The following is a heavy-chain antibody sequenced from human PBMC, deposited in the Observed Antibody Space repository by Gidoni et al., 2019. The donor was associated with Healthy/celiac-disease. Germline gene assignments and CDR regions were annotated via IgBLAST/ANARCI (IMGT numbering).Heavy chain of an antibody. CDR2: IIPILGIA. D-gene: IGHD6-19*01. J-gene: IGHJ4*02. CDR3: ARDFELNSSGWYIDY. CDR1: GVTFSSYA. V-gene: IGHV1-69*04. Sequence: QVQLVQSGPEVKKPGSSVKVSCKASGVTFSSYAISWVRQAPGQGLEWMGRIIPILGIANYAQKFQGRVTITADKSTSTAYMELSSLRSEDTAVYYCARDFELNSSGWYIDYWGQGTLVTVSS.